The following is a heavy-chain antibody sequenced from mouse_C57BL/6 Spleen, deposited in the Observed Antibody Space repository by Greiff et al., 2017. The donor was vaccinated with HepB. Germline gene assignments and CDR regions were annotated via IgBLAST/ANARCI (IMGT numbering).Heavy chain of an antibody. V-gene: IGHV1-80*01. Sequence: QVQLQQSGAELVKPGASVKISCKASGYAFSSYWLNWVKQRPGKGLEWIGQIYPGDGDPNYNGKFKGKATLTADKSSSTAYMQLSSLTSEDSAVYCCARGGGKSYFDYWGQGTTLTVSS. J-gene: IGHJ2*01. CDR3: ARGGGKSYFDY. CDR2: IYPGDGDP. CDR1: GYAFSSYW. D-gene: IGHD2-1*01.